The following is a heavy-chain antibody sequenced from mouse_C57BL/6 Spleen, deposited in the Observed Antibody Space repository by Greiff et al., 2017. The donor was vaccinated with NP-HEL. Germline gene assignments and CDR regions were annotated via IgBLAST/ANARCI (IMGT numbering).Heavy chain of an antibody. Sequence: QVQLQQPGAELVRPGSSVKLSCKASGYTFTSYWMHWVKQRPIQGLEWIGNIDPSDSETHYNQKFKDKATLTVDKSSSTAYMQLSSLTSEDSAVYYCARRNNYGTHYFDDWGKGTTLTVSS. J-gene: IGHJ2*01. V-gene: IGHV1-52*01. D-gene: IGHD1-1*01. CDR1: GYTFTSYW. CDR3: ARRNNYGTHYFDD. CDR2: IDPSDSET.